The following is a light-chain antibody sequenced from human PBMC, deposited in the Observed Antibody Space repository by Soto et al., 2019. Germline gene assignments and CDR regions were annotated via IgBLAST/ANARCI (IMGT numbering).Light chain of an antibody. CDR1: QSINSW. Sequence: DTQMTQSPYTLSASVGDRVTITCRASQSINSWLAWYQQKPGKAPKLLIYKASSLESGVPSRFSGSGSGTEFTLTISSLQPDDFATYYCQQYKSNSYTFGQGTKQEIK. CDR3: QQYKSNSYT. V-gene: IGKV1-5*03. J-gene: IGKJ2*01. CDR2: KAS.